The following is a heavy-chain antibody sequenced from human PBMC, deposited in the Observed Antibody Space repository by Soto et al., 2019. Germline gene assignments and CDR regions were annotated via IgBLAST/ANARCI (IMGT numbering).Heavy chain of an antibody. CDR1: GFTFSSYG. CDR2: ISYDGSNK. Sequence: GGSLRLSCAASGFTFSSYGMHWVRQAPGKGLEWVAVISYDGSNKYYADSVKGRFTISRDNSKNTLYLQMNSLRAEDTAVYYCAKDYYDSSGYPLAGYFDYWGQGTLVTSPQ. D-gene: IGHD3-22*01. J-gene: IGHJ4*02. CDR3: AKDYYDSSGYPLAGYFDY. V-gene: IGHV3-30*18.